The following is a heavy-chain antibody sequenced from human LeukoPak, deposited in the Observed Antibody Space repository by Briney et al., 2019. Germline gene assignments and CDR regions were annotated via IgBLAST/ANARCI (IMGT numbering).Heavy chain of an antibody. D-gene: IGHD6-13*01. CDR3: AIWYSSSWYSPYYYYGMDV. J-gene: IGHJ6*02. Sequence: GASVKVSCKASGYTFTSYYMHWVRRAPGQGLEWMGIINPSGGSTSYAQKFQGRVTMTRDTSTSTVYMELSSLRSEDTAVYYCAIWYSSSWYSPYYYYGMDVWGQGTTVTVSS. CDR2: INPSGGST. V-gene: IGHV1-46*01. CDR1: GYTFTSYY.